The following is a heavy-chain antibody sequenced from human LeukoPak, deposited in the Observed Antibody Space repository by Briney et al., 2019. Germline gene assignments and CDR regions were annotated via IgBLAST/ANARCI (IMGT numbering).Heavy chain of an antibody. V-gene: IGHV3-23*01. J-gene: IGHJ4*02. CDR1: EFSFLSYG. CDR2: ISASGGRT. CDR3: AKGASGWYRWAFDQ. D-gene: IGHD6-19*01. Sequence: GGSLRLSCTASEFSFLSYGMTWVRQAPGKGLEWFSAISASGGRTYYADSVKGRFTISRDNSKNTLYLELNSLTAGDTAVYYCAKGASGWYRWAFDQWGQGTLVTVSS.